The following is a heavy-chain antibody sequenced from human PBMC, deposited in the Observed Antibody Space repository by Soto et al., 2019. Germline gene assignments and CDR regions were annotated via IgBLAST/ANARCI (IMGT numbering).Heavy chain of an antibody. CDR1: KFTFSSYA. V-gene: IGHV3-23*01. J-gene: IGHJ3*02. Sequence: EVQLLESGGGLVQPEGSLRRSCVASKFTFSSYAMSWVRQAPGKGLEWVSAISYSGERTYYAGSVKGRFTISRDNSKNTLYLQMSSLRDEDTAVYYCAKVPTGEMATVFPAFDIWGQGTMVTVAS. D-gene: IGHD4-4*01. CDR2: ISYSGERT. CDR3: AKVPTGEMATVFPAFDI.